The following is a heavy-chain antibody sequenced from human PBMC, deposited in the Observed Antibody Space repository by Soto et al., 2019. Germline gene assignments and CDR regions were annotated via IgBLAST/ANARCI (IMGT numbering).Heavy chain of an antibody. CDR1: GGSISSGGYY. Sequence: QVQLQESGPGLVKPSQTLSLTCTVSGGSISSGGYYWSWIRQHPGKGLEWIGYSDYSGSTNYNPSLKSRVTISVDTSQNQSTLKLSSVTAADTAVYYCARDSDSNLSFDYWGQGTLVTVSS. D-gene: IGHD3-22*01. CDR3: ARDSDSNLSFDY. J-gene: IGHJ4*02. V-gene: IGHV4-31*03. CDR2: SDYSGST.